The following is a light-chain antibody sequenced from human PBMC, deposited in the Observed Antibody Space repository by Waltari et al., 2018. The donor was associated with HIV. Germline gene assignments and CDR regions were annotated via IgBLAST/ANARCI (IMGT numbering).Light chain of an antibody. CDR2: KDS. CDR3: QSADINTWV. Sequence: SYELTQPPSVSVSPGQTARITCSGAALPKQYVYWYQQKPGQAPVLVMYKDSERPSGIPERFSGSSSGTTVTLTISGVQAEDEADYYCQSADINTWVFGGGTELTVL. J-gene: IGLJ3*02. V-gene: IGLV3-25*03. CDR1: ALPKQY.